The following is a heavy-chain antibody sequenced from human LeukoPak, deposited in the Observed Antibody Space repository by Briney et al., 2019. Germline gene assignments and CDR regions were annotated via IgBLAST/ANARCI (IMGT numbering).Heavy chain of an antibody. Sequence: GGSLRLSCAASGFNFINTWMHWVRQAPGKGLVWVARIKNDGSGIIYADSVKGRFTISRDNARNTLYLQMNGLRAEDTAVYYCARERGVSHPFDYWGQGTLVTVSS. J-gene: IGHJ4*02. D-gene: IGHD2-21*01. CDR1: GFNFINTW. CDR2: IKNDGSGI. V-gene: IGHV3-74*01. CDR3: ARERGVSHPFDY.